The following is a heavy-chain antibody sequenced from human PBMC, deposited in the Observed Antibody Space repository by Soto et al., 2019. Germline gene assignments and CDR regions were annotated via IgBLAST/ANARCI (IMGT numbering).Heavy chain of an antibody. CDR2: TYYRSKWYN. CDR3: ARDGVGYSSGWYWFDP. CDR1: GDSVSSNSAA. D-gene: IGHD6-19*01. J-gene: IGHJ5*02. Sequence: SQTLSLTCAISGDSVSSNSAAWNWIRQSPSRGLEWLGRTYYRSKWYNDYAVSVKSRITINPDTSKNQFSLQLNSVTPEDTAVYHCARDGVGYSSGWYWFDPWGQGTLVTVSS. V-gene: IGHV6-1*01.